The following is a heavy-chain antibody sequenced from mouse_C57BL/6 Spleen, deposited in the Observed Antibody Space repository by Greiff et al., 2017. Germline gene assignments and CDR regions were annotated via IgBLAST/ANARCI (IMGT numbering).Heavy chain of an antibody. CDR3: APFYYYGSSYGGDAMDY. V-gene: IGHV14-3*01. J-gene: IGHJ4*01. CDR2: IDPANGNT. D-gene: IGHD1-1*01. CDR1: GFNIKNTY. Sequence: EVQLVESVAELVRPGASVKLSCTASGFNIKNTYMHWVKQRPEQGLEWIGRIDPANGNTKYAPKFQGKATITADTSSNTAYLQLSSLTSEDTAIYYCAPFYYYGSSYGGDAMDYWGQGTSVTVSS.